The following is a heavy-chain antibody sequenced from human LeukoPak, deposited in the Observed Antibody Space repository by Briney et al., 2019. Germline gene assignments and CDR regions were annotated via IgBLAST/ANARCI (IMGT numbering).Heavy chain of an antibody. CDR3: ARGVATEGNRKQWLEADY. V-gene: IGHV2-70*04. CDR2: IDWDDDK. CDR1: GFSLSTSGMR. D-gene: IGHD5-12*01. Sequence: GSGPTLVNPTQTLTLTCTFSGFSLSTSGMRVSWIRQPPGKALEWLARIDWDDDKFYSTSLKTRLTISKDTSKNQVVLTMTNMDPVDTATYYCARGVATEGNRKQWLEADYWGQGTLVTVSS. J-gene: IGHJ4*02.